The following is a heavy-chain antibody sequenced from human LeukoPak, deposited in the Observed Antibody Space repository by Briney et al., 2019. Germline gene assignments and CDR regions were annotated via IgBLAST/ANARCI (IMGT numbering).Heavy chain of an antibody. V-gene: IGHV3-21*01. CDR3: ARDLDPNDYGDYGGAFDI. D-gene: IGHD4-17*01. Sequence: PGGSLRLSCAASGFTFSSYSMNWVRQAPGKGLEGVSSISSSSSYIYYADSVKGRFTISRDNAKNSLYLQMNSLRAEDTAVYYCARDLDPNDYGDYGGAFDIWGQGTMVTVSS. J-gene: IGHJ3*02. CDR1: GFTFSSYS. CDR2: ISSSSSYI.